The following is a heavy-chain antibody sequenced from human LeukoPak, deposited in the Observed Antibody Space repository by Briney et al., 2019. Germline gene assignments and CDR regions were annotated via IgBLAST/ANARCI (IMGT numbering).Heavy chain of an antibody. CDR3: ARDRITMVRGVRGGIDP. CDR1: GDSVSSNSAA. CDR2: TYYRSKWYN. D-gene: IGHD3-10*01. J-gene: IGHJ5*02. V-gene: IGHV6-1*01. Sequence: SLTLSLTCAISGDSVSSNSAAWNWIRQSPSRGLEWLGRTYYRSKWYNDHAVSVKSRITINPDTSKNQFSLQLNSVTPEDTAVYYCARDRITMVRGVRGGIDPWGQGTLVTVSS.